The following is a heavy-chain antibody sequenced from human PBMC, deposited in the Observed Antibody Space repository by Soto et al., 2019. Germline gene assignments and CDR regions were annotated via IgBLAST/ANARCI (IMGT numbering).Heavy chain of an antibody. V-gene: IGHV1-69*13. CDR3: ARGLRGIAVAGLRSGMDV. J-gene: IGHJ6*02. Sequence: SVKGSCKASGGTFSSYAISWVRQAPGQGLEWMGGIIPIFGTANYAQKFQGRVTITADESTSTAYMELSSLRSEDTAVYYCARGLRGIAVAGLRSGMDVWGQGPTVTVA. CDR2: IIPIFGTA. D-gene: IGHD6-19*01. CDR1: GGTFSSYA.